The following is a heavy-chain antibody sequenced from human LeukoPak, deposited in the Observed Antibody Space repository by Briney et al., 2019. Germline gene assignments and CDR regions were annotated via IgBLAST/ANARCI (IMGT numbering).Heavy chain of an antibody. CDR3: ARVGATSAFDI. D-gene: IGHD5-12*01. J-gene: IGHJ3*02. CDR2: IKQDGSEK. V-gene: IGHV3-7*04. Sequence: GGSLRLSCAASGFTSSSYWMSWVRQAPGKGLEWVANIKQDGSEKYYVDSVKGRFTISRDNAKNSLYLQMNSLRAKDTAVYYCARVGATSAFDIWGQGTMVTVSS. CDR1: GFTSSSYW.